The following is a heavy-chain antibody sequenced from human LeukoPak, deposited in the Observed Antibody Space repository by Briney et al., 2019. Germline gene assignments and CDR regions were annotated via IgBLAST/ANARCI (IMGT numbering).Heavy chain of an antibody. CDR2: IYSGGFT. Sequence: PGGSLRLSGAASGFTVSSNYMSWVRQAPGKGLEWVSVIYSGGFTHYADSVKGRFTISRDNSKNTLYLQMNSLRAEDTAVYYCAKDREWLLPQTHFDYWGQGTLVTVSS. CDR3: AKDREWLLPQTHFDY. D-gene: IGHD3-22*01. J-gene: IGHJ4*02. CDR1: GFTVSSNY. V-gene: IGHV3-53*01.